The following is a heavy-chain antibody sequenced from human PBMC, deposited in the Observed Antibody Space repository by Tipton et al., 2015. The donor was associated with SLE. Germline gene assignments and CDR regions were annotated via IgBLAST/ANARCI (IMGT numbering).Heavy chain of an antibody. CDR2: IYYSGGT. J-gene: IGHJ6*03. CDR3: ARVSPEYGEDYMDL. V-gene: IGHV4-30-4*01. CDR1: GGSISSGDYY. D-gene: IGHD4-17*01. Sequence: TLSLTCTVSGGSISSGDYYWSWIRQPPGKGLEWIGYIYYSGGTYYNPSLNSRVTISADTSKNQCSLKLSTVTAADTAVYYCARVSPEYGEDYMDLWGKGTTVTVSS.